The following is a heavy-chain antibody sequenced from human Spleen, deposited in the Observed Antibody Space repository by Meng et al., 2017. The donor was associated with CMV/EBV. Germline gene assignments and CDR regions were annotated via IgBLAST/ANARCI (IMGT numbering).Heavy chain of an antibody. V-gene: IGHV3-23*01. D-gene: IGHD2-2*01. Sequence: GGSLRLSCAASGFTFRSYAMTWVRQAPGKGLEWVSSVSGSGVYTYFADSVKGRFAISRDNFKNTMFLQMNSLRVEDTAVYYCAAGKREVPTFFEHWGQGTLVTVSS. CDR1: GFTFRSYA. CDR2: VSGSGVYT. CDR3: AAGKREVPTFFEH. J-gene: IGHJ4*02.